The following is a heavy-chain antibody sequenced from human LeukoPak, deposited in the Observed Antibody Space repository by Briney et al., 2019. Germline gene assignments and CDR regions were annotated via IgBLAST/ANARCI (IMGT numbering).Heavy chain of an antibody. CDR1: GYTFTSYD. D-gene: IGHD6-19*01. V-gene: IGHV7-4-1*02. CDR2: MNTNTGNP. J-gene: IGHJ4*02. Sequence: ASVKVSCKASGYTFTSYDINWVRQATGQGLEWMGWMNTNTGNPTYAQGFTGRFVFSLDTSVSTAYLQISSLKAEDTAVYYCAGTVAGKPYYFDYWGQGTLVTVSS. CDR3: AGTVAGKPYYFDY.